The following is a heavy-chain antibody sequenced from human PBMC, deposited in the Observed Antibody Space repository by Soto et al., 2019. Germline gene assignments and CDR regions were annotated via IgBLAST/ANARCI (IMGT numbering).Heavy chain of an antibody. CDR2: VSNDGIRK. J-gene: IGHJ5*01. Sequence: QVQLVESGGGVVQPARSLRLTWAASGFIFSGSGMHWVRQAPGKGLEWVALVSNDGIRKYYGDSVKGRFTISRDNAENTLYLQMNSLRAEDTAVYYCARWVGGSMYDNSGKYDSWGQGTLVTVSS. CDR1: GFIFSGSG. CDR3: ARWVGGSMYDNSGKYDS. V-gene: IGHV3-30*03. D-gene: IGHD3-22*01.